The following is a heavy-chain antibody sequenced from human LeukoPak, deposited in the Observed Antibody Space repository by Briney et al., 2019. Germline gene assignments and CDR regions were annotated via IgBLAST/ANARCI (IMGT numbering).Heavy chain of an antibody. D-gene: IGHD2/OR15-2a*01. V-gene: IGHV3-7*05. J-gene: IGHJ6*02. CDR1: GFTFSTYW. CDR3: ARVRVSSYYGMDI. Sequence: PGGSLRLSCAASGFTFSTYWMSWVRQAPGKGLEWVANINQDESEKYHVDSVKGRFTISRDNAKNSLYLQMNSLRAEDTAVYYCARVRVSSYYGMDIWGQGATVTVS. CDR2: INQDESEK.